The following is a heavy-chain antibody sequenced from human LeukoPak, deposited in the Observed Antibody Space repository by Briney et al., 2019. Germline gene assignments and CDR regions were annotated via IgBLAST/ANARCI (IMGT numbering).Heavy chain of an antibody. CDR3: ARAGRSLGAY. Sequence: SETLSLTCTVSGGSISSGGYYWNWIRQPPGKGLEWIGYIYYSGSTKYNPSLKSRVTISEDTSKNQFSLRLSSVTAADTAVYYCARAGRSLGAYWGQGTLVTVSS. V-gene: IGHV4-30-4*01. J-gene: IGHJ4*02. CDR1: GGSISSGGYY. CDR2: IYYSGST. D-gene: IGHD3-3*01.